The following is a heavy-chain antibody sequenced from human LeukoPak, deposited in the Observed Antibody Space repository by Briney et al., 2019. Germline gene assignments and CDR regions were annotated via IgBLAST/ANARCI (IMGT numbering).Heavy chain of an antibody. CDR2: INSDGSST. J-gene: IGHJ4*02. V-gene: IGHV3-74*01. CDR3: AREEYSVRRGARLDH. CDR1: GFTFNNYW. D-gene: IGHD4-11*01. Sequence: GGSLRLSCAASGFTFNNYWMHWVRHAPGKGLVWVSRINSDGSSTGYADSVRGRFTIFRDTAKNTLYLQMNSVRAEDTAMYYCAREEYSVRRGARLDHWGRGTLVIVSS.